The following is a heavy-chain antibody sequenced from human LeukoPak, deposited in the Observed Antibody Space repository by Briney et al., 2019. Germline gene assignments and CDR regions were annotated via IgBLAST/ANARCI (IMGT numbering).Heavy chain of an antibody. J-gene: IGHJ6*02. V-gene: IGHV3-23*01. D-gene: IGHD3-22*01. CDR2: SGSGGST. CDR3: AKWGPHYEVIKSSVYYYGMDV. CDR1: GFTFSSYG. Sequence: GGSLRLSCAASGFTFSSYGMHWVRQAPGKGLEWVSASGSGGSTYYADSVKGRFTISRDNSKNTLFLQINSLRAEDTAVYYCAKWGPHYEVIKSSVYYYGMDVWGQGTTVTVSS.